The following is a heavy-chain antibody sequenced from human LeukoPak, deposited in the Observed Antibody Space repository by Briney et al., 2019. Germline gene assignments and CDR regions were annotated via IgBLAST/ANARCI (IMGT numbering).Heavy chain of an antibody. Sequence: ASVKVSCKASGGTFSSYAINWVRQGTGQGLEWMGRINSNSGDTAYAQKFQGRVTMTRDTAKRTAYMELSSLRSEDTAVYYCARVGDYVWGSYRYRGDSYGMDVWGQGTTVTVSS. CDR3: ARVGDYVWGSYRYRGDSYGMDV. CDR2: INSNSGDT. J-gene: IGHJ6*02. CDR1: GGTFSSYA. V-gene: IGHV1-8*02. D-gene: IGHD3-16*02.